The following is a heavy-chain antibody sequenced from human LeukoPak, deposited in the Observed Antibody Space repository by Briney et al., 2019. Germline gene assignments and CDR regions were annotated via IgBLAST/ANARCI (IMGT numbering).Heavy chain of an antibody. CDR3: ARLGGPGYMGV. J-gene: IGHJ6*03. CDR1: GFTFSSYS. D-gene: IGHD2-15*01. V-gene: IGHV3-21*01. CDR2: ISSSSSYI. Sequence: GGSLRLSCAASGFTFSSYSMNWVRQAPGKGLEWVSSISSSSSYIYYADSVKGRFTISRDNAKNSLYLQMNSLRAEDTAVYYCARLGGPGYMGVWGKGTTVTVSS.